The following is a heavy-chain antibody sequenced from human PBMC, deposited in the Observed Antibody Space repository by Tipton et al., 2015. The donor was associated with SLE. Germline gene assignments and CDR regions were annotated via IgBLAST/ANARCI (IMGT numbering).Heavy chain of an antibody. D-gene: IGHD6-6*01. V-gene: IGHV4-30-4*08. CDR2: IFNSGTT. J-gene: IGHJ6*03. CDR1: GGSISSSSYF. Sequence: TLSLTCTVSGGSISSSSYFWGWIRQPPGKGLEWIGYIFNSGTTYYNPSLERRITISVDTSRNHFSLKLNSVTAADTAVYYCARVGSSHYYYYYYLGVWGKGTTVTVSS. CDR3: ARVGSSHYYYYYYLGV.